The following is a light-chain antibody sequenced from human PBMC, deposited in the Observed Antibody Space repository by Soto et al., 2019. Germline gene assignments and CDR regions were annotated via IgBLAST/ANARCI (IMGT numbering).Light chain of an antibody. V-gene: IGKV3-15*01. J-gene: IGKJ4*01. CDR2: GAS. CDR1: QSVSSN. CDR3: QQYNNWPRALT. Sequence: EIVMTQSPATLSVSPGERATLSCRASQSVSSNLAWYQQKPGQAPRLLIYGASTRATGIPARFSGSGSGTESTLTISSLQSEDFAVYYCQQYNNWPRALTFGGGTKVEIK.